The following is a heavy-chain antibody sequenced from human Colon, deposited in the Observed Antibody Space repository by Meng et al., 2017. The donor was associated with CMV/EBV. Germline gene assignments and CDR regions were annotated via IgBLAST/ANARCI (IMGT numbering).Heavy chain of an antibody. Sequence: SVKVSCKASGGTFSSYSINWVRQAPGQGLEWMGGTIPMLGIRNHAQKFQGRLTVTADKSTITAYMALSSLRSEDTAIYYCVRGLGCITGTTRICWFDTWGEGTLVTVSS. CDR2: TIPMLGIR. J-gene: IGHJ5*02. CDR1: GGTFSSYS. D-gene: IGHD1-7*01. V-gene: IGHV1-69*10. CDR3: VRGLGCITGTTRICWFDT.